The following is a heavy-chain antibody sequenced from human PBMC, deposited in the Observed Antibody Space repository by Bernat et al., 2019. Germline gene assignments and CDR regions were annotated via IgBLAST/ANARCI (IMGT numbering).Heavy chain of an antibody. J-gene: IGHJ4*02. V-gene: IGHV3-30*02. D-gene: IGHD7-27*01. Sequence: QVHLVESGGGVVQPGGSLRLSCAASGFIFSDYGMHWVRQTPGKGLEWVAFIRHHGSGEQYAGSVKGRFTISRDTSKNTLYLNMNSLTTEDTVVYYCAKDDRDNWGFDYLGQGTLVTVSS. CDR1: GFIFSDYG. CDR3: AKDDRDNWGFDY. CDR2: IRHHGSGE.